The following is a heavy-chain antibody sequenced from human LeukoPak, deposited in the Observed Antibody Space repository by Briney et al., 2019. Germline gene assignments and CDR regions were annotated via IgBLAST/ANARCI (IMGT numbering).Heavy chain of an antibody. Sequence: GGSLRLSCAASGFTFSSYAMNWVRQAPGKGLEWVALMSYDGTNKYYADSVKGRFTISRDNSKNTLYLQMSSLRPDDTAVHYCARAFGYSSGYFDYWGQGTLVTVSS. CDR1: GFTFSSYA. J-gene: IGHJ4*02. D-gene: IGHD6-19*01. V-gene: IGHV3-30-3*01. CDR3: ARAFGYSSGYFDY. CDR2: MSYDGTNK.